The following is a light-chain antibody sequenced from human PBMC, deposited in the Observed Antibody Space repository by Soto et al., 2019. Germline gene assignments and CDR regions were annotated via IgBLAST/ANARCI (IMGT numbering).Light chain of an antibody. CDR1: QSISSW. Sequence: EIQMTQSTSTLSASVGDRVTITCRASQSISSWLAWYQQKPGKAPKLLIYDASSLESGVPSRFSGSGSGTEFTLTISSLQPDDFATYYCQQYNSYRTFGQGTKVDIK. J-gene: IGKJ1*01. CDR3: QQYNSYRT. CDR2: DAS. V-gene: IGKV1-5*01.